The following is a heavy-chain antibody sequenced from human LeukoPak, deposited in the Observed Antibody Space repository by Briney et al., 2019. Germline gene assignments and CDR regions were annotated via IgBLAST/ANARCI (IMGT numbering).Heavy chain of an antibody. D-gene: IGHD3-22*01. CDR2: INSDGSST. J-gene: IGHJ3*02. CDR3: AKDVQATMIVENDAFDI. CDR1: GFTFSSYW. V-gene: IGHV3-74*01. Sequence: GGSLRLSCAASGFTFSSYWMHWVRQAPGKGLVWVSRINSDGSSTSYADSVKGRFTISRDNAKNTLYLQMNSLRAEDTAVYYCAKDVQATMIVENDAFDIWGQGTMVTVSS.